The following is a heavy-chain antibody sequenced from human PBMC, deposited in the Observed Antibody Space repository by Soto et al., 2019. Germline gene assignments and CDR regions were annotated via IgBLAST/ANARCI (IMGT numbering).Heavy chain of an antibody. Sequence: SVKVSCKASGGTFSSYTISWVRQAPGQGLEWMGRIIPILGIANYAQKFQGRVTITADKSTSTAYMELSSLRSEDTAVYYCARDRVTVTAHYYYYGMDVWGQGTTVTVSS. CDR1: GGTFSSYT. V-gene: IGHV1-69*04. CDR2: IIPILGIA. CDR3: ARDRVTVTAHYYYYGMDV. J-gene: IGHJ6*02. D-gene: IGHD4-17*01.